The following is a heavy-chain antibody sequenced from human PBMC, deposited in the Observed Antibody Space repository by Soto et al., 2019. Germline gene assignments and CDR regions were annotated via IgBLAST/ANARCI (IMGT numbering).Heavy chain of an antibody. D-gene: IGHD2-2*01. J-gene: IGHJ6*03. Sequence: ASVKVSCKASGYTFTSYGISWVRQAPGQGLEWMGWISAYNGNTNYAQKLQGRVTMTTDTSTSTAYMELRSLRSDDTAVYYCVRGYCSSTSCYHPKPYYYYMDVWGKGTTVTVS. CDR2: ISAYNGNT. V-gene: IGHV1-18*01. CDR1: GYTFTSYG. CDR3: VRGYCSSTSCYHPKPYYYYMDV.